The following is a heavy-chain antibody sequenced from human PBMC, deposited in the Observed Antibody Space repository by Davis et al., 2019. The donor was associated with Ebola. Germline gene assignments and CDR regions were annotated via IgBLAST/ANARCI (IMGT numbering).Heavy chain of an antibody. CDR3: ARRGGVAGPWLDY. CDR2: VSNDGSKR. J-gene: IGHJ4*02. V-gene: IGHV3-30*04. D-gene: IGHD2-15*01. Sequence: PGGSLRLSCAASGFTFSSHDMHWVRQAPGKGLEWVAVVSNDGSKRYYADSVKGRFTITRDNSKNSLYLQMNSLTTEDTAMFYCARRGGVAGPWLDYWGQGTLVTVSS. CDR1: GFTFSSHD.